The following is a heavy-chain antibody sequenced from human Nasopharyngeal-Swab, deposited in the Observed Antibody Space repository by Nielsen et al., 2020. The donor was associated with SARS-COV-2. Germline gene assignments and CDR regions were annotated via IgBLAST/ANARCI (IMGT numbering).Heavy chain of an antibody. CDR3: ARVVDTAMGPIDY. J-gene: IGHJ4*02. D-gene: IGHD5-18*01. CDR1: GFTVSSNY. V-gene: IGHV3-53*04. CDR2: IYSGGST. Sequence: GESLKISCAASGFTVSSNYMSWVRQAPGKGLEWVSVIYSGGSTYYADSVKGRFTISRHNSKNTLYLQMNSLRAEDTAVYYCARVVDTAMGPIDYWGQGTLVTVSS.